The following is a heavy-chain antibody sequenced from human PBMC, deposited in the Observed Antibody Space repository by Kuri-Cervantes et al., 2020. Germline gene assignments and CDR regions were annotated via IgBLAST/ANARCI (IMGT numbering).Heavy chain of an antibody. Sequence: LRLSCTVSGGSISSGSYYWSWIRQPAGKGLEWIGRIYTSGSTNYNPSLKSRVTMSVDTSKNQFSLKLSSVTAADTAVYYCARDWGYYDSSGYYYGTTDNWFDPWGQGTLVTVSS. CDR2: IYTSGST. V-gene: IGHV4-61*02. CDR3: ARDWGYYDSSGYYYGTTDNWFDP. CDR1: GGSISSGSYY. D-gene: IGHD3-22*01. J-gene: IGHJ5*02.